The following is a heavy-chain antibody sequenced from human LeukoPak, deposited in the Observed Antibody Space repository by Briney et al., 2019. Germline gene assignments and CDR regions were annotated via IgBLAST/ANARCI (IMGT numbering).Heavy chain of an antibody. CDR3: AKEEVPNDY. Sequence: TGGSLRLSCEVSGFTFSRSAMSWVRQAPGKGLEWVSGISISGETTYYADSVQGRFTISRDNSKNTVYLQMFSLRVEDTAVYYCAKEEVPNDYWGQGILVTDSS. CDR2: ISISGETT. V-gene: IGHV3-23*01. J-gene: IGHJ4*02. CDR1: GFTFSRSA.